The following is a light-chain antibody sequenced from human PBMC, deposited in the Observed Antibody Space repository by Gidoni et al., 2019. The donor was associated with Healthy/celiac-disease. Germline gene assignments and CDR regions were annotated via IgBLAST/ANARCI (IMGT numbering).Light chain of an antibody. J-gene: IGKJ2*01. Sequence: EIVMTQSPATLSVSPGERATLSCRASQSVSSNLAWYQQKPGQAPRLLIYGASTRATGIPARFSGSGSGTEFTLTISSLQSEDFAVYYCQQYNNWRPFYTFGQGTKLEIK. CDR3: QQYNNWRPFYT. CDR2: GAS. V-gene: IGKV3-15*01. CDR1: QSVSSN.